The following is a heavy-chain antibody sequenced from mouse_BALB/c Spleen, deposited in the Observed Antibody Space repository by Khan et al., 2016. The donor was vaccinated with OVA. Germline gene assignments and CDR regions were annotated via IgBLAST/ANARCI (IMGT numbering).Heavy chain of an antibody. CDR2: ISPGSGDT. CDR1: GYSFTNYY. V-gene: IGHV1-77*01. Sequence: QVQLQQSGAELARPGASVKLSCKASGYSFTNYYINWVKQRTGQGLEWIGEISPGSGDTYYNEKFKGKATLTADKSSSTAYMQLSRLTSEASAVYFCARRNYFGYTLAYWGQGTLVTVSA. CDR3: ARRNYFGYTLAY. D-gene: IGHD1-2*01. J-gene: IGHJ3*01.